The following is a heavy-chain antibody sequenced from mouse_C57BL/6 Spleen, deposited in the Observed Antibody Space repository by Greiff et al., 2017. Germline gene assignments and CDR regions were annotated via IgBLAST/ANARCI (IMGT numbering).Heavy chain of an antibody. CDR3: ATGTRYFDV. V-gene: IGHV4-1*01. CDR1: GVDFSRYW. CDR2: INPDSSTI. D-gene: IGHD4-1*01. J-gene: IGHJ1*03. Sequence: EADGVDFSRYWMSWVRRAPGKGLEWIGEINPDSSTINYAPSLKDKFIISRDNAKNTLYLQMSKVRSEDTALYYCATGTRYFDVWGTGTTVTVSS.